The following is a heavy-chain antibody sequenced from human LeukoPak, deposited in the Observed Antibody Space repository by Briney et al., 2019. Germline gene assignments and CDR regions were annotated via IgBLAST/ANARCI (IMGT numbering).Heavy chain of an antibody. CDR2: IHPGNSDD. CDR1: GYDFSNYY. V-gene: IGHV5-51*04. Sequence: GESLKISCQGSGYDFSNYYIGWVRQMPGKGLEWMGIIHPGNSDDKYSPSFQGQVTISADRPINTVYLQWSSLKASDRGMYYCVRMEYGVDCRGGSCYSGWYYFDFWGQGTLVTVSS. CDR3: VRMEYGVDCRGGSCYSGWYYFDF. D-gene: IGHD2-15*01. J-gene: IGHJ4*02.